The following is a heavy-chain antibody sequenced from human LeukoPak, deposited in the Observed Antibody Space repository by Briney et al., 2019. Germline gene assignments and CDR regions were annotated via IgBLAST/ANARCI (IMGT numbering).Heavy chain of an antibody. CDR2: IIPIFGTA. V-gene: IGHV1-69*13. J-gene: IGHJ4*02. D-gene: IGHD3-10*01. Sequence: GASVKVSCKASGGTFSSYAISWVRQAPGQGLEWMGGIIPIFGTANYAQKFQGRVTITADESTSTAYMELSSLRSEDTAVYYCASGYIWFGELYYFDYWGQGTLVTVSS. CDR1: GGTFSSYA. CDR3: ASGYIWFGELYYFDY.